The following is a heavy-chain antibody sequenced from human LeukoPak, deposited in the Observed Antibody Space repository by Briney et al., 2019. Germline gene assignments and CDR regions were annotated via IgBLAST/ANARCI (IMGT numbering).Heavy chain of an antibody. CDR3: ARDGSRDYYDSSGYSFDY. V-gene: IGHV1-69*04. J-gene: IGHJ4*02. Sequence: GASVKVSCKVSGGTFSSYAISWVRQAPGQGLEWMGRIIPILGIANYAQKFQGRVTITADKSTSTAYMELSSLRSEDTAVYYCARDGSRDYYDSSGYSFDYWGQGTLVTVSS. D-gene: IGHD3-22*01. CDR1: GGTFSSYA. CDR2: IIPILGIA.